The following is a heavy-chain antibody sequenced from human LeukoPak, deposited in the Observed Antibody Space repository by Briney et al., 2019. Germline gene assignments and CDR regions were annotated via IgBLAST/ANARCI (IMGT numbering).Heavy chain of an antibody. V-gene: IGHV3-23*01. CDR1: GFTFSSYA. Sequence: PGGSLRLSCAASGFTFSSYAMSWVRQAPGKGLEWVSAISGSGGSTYYADSVKGRFTISRDNSKNTLYLQMNSLRAEDTAVYYCAKDGGSIRSGYSSGWYPYYFDYWGQGTLVTVSS. D-gene: IGHD6-19*01. CDR2: ISGSGGST. CDR3: AKDGGSIRSGYSSGWYPYYFDY. J-gene: IGHJ4*02.